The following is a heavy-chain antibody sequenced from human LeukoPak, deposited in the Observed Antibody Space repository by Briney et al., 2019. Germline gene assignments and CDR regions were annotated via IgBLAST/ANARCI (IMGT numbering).Heavy chain of an antibody. Sequence: LGESLKISCQGSGYSFSSYWIGWVRQMPGKGLEWMGIFYPGDSETTYSPSFQGQVTISADKSISTAYLQWSSLKASDTAMYYCARRAHLGDNYIDYWGQGTLVTVSS. CDR2: FYPGDSET. J-gene: IGHJ4*02. CDR3: ARRAHLGDNYIDY. V-gene: IGHV5-51*01. CDR1: GYSFSSYW. D-gene: IGHD3-9*01.